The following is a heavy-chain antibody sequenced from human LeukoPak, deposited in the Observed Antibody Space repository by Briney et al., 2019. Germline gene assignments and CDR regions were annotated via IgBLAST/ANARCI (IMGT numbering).Heavy chain of an antibody. J-gene: IGHJ4*02. CDR1: GFTFSNFW. CDR2: IHQDGSEK. D-gene: IGHD3-10*01. V-gene: IGHV3-7*02. CDR3: RFGSRRYSFDY. Sequence: GGSLRLSCAASGFTFSNFWMTWVRQAPGKGLEWVANIHQDGSEKYYVDSVKGRFTISRDNAKNSMYLQMSSLRAEDTAVYYCRFGSRRYSFDYWGQGTLVTVSS.